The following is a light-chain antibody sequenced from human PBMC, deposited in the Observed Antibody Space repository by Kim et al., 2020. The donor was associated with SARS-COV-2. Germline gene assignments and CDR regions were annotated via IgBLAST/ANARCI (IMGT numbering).Light chain of an antibody. V-gene: IGLV3-1*01. CDR1: KLGDKY. CDR3: QAWDSSPGV. CDR2: QDS. J-gene: IGLJ2*01. Sequence: SYELTQPPSVSVSPGQTASITCSGDKLGDKYACWYQQKPGQSPVLVIYQDSKRPSGIPERFSGSNSGNTATLTISGPQAMDEADYYCQAWDSSPGVFGGG.